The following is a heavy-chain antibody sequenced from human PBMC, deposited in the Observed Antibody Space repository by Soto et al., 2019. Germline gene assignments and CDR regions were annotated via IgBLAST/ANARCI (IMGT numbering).Heavy chain of an antibody. D-gene: IGHD4-4*01. CDR2: FSGSGAGK. J-gene: IGHJ5*01. V-gene: IGHV3-23*01. CDR1: GFTFSSYA. Sequence: GGPRRLSVAASGFTFSSYAMSWVRQAPGKGLQWVSNFSGSGAGKYYADIVTGRFTITRYNFKSCLYLQVSSMRAEDTAVYYCAKARISNSTYTSFDSWGQGTLVTVSS. CDR3: AKARISNSTYTSFDS.